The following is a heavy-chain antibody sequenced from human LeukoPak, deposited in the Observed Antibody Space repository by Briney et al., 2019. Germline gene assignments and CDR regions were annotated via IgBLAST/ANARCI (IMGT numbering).Heavy chain of an antibody. D-gene: IGHD5-12*01. CDR1: GFTFSTYS. V-gene: IGHV3-48*01. Sequence: GGSLRLSCAASGFTFSTYSMKWVRQAPGKGLEWVSYISDSSAMYYADSVRGRLTISRENDKNSLFLQMNSLRAEDTAVYYCARDGGYSGYDADCWGQGTLVTVSS. CDR3: ARDGGYSGYDADC. J-gene: IGHJ4*02. CDR2: ISDSSAM.